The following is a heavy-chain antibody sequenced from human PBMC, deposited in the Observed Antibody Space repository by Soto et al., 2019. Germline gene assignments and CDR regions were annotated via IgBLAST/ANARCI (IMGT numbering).Heavy chain of an antibody. CDR2: TNAGNGNT. Sequence: ASVKVSCKASGYTFTSYAMHWVRQAPGQRLEWMGWTNAGNGNTKYSQKFQGRVTITRDTSASTAYMELSNLRSEDTAVYYCARDLQDDYWGQGTLVTVSS. J-gene: IGHJ4*02. CDR1: GYTFTSYA. V-gene: IGHV1-3*01. CDR3: ARDLQDDY.